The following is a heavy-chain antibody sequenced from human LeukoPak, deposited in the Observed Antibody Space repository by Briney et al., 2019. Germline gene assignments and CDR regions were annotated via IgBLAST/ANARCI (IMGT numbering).Heavy chain of an antibody. Sequence: GGSLRLSCAASGFTFSSCAMSWVRQAPGKGLEWVSAISGSGGRPYYADSVKGRFTISRDNSKNTLYLQMTSLRAEDTAVYYCARHPEPGYCSSTSCHESYFDYWGQGTLVTVSS. CDR2: ISGSGGRP. V-gene: IGHV3-23*01. CDR3: ARHPEPGYCSSTSCHESYFDY. J-gene: IGHJ4*02. CDR1: GFTFSSCA. D-gene: IGHD2-2*01.